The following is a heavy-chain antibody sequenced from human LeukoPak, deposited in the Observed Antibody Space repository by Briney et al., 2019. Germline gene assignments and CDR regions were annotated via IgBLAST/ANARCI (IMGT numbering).Heavy chain of an antibody. D-gene: IGHD3-22*01. CDR3: AKHGQSEDYYDSSGALDY. V-gene: IGHV3-30*18. Sequence: GGSLRLSCAASGFTFSSYGMHWVRQAPGKGLEWVAVISYDGSNKYYADSVKGRFTISRDNSKNTLYLQMNSLRAEDTAVYYCAKHGQSEDYYDSSGALDYWGQGTLVTVSS. CDR2: ISYDGSNK. J-gene: IGHJ4*02. CDR1: GFTFSSYG.